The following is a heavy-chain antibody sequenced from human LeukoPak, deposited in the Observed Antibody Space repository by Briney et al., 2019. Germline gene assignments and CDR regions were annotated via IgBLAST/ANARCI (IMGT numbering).Heavy chain of an antibody. J-gene: IGHJ6*02. Sequence: GGSLKLSCAASGFTFNSYSMNWVRQAPGKGLEWVSSISLSSCYIFYADSVKGRFTISRDNSKNTLYLQMNSLGAEDTALYHCAKDLAGYSNDRDFGMDVWGQGTTVTVSS. V-gene: IGHV3-21*01. CDR3: AKDLAGYSNDRDFGMDV. D-gene: IGHD4-11*01. CDR2: ISLSSCYI. CDR1: GFTFNSYS.